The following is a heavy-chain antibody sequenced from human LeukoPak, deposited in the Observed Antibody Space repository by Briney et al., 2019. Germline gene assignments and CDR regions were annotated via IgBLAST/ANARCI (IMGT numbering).Heavy chain of an antibody. V-gene: IGHV3-7*01. Sequence: PGGSLRLSCAASGFTFSSYWMSWVRQAPGKGLEWVANIKQDGSEKYYVDSVKGRFTISRDNAKNSLFLQMISLRAEDTAVYYCAREDEAVAGTGYNWFDPWGQGTLVTVSS. CDR3: AREDEAVAGTGYNWFDP. CDR1: GFTFSSYW. J-gene: IGHJ5*02. D-gene: IGHD6-19*01. CDR2: IKQDGSEK.